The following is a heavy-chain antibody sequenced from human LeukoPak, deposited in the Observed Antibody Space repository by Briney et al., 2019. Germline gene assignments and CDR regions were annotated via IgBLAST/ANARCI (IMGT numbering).Heavy chain of an antibody. D-gene: IGHD3-22*01. CDR3: ARLYDSSGYYHAFDI. CDR2: IYSGGST. V-gene: IGHV3-53*01. CDR1: GFTVSSNY. J-gene: IGHJ3*02. Sequence: GGSLRLSCAASGFTVSSNYMSWVRQAPGKGLEWVSVIYSGGSTYYADSVKGRFTISRDNSKNTLYLQMNSLRAEDTAVYYCARLYDSSGYYHAFDIWGQGTMVTVSS.